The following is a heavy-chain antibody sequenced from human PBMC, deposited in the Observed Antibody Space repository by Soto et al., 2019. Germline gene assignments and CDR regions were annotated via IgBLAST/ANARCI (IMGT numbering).Heavy chain of an antibody. CDR1: GGSISSGGYY. CDR3: ARTSLELTLAFDY. D-gene: IGHD1-7*01. V-gene: IGHV4-31*03. CDR2: IYYSGST. Sequence: SETLSLTCTVSGGSISSGGYYWSWIRQHPGKGLEWIGYIYYSGSTYYNPSLKSRVTISVDTSKNQFSLKLSSVTAADTAVYYCARTSLELTLAFDYWGQGTLVTVSS. J-gene: IGHJ4*02.